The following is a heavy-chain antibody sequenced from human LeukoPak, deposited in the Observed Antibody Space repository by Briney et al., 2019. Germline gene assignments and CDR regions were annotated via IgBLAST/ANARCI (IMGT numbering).Heavy chain of an antibody. CDR2: IRYDGSNK. V-gene: IGHV3-33*08. Sequence: GGSLRLSCAASGFRFSSYGMHWVRQAPGKGLDWVAFIRYDGSNKYYADSVKGRFTISRDNAKNSLYLQMNSLRAEDTAVYYCARETRLLWFGELTWGQGTLVTVSS. CDR1: GFRFSSYG. J-gene: IGHJ4*02. D-gene: IGHD3-10*01. CDR3: ARETRLLWFGELT.